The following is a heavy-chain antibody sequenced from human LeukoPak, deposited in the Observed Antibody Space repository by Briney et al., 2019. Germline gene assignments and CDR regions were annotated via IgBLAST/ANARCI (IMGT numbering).Heavy chain of an antibody. J-gene: IGHJ4*02. CDR3: ARKYDSSGYYDY. Sequence: KTSETLSLTCAVYGGSFSGYYWSWIRQPPGKGLEWIGEINHSGSTNYNPSLKSRVTISVDTSKNQFSLKLSSVTVADTAVYYRARKYDSSGYYDYWGQGTLVTVSS. CDR2: INHSGST. CDR1: GGSFSGYY. V-gene: IGHV4-34*01. D-gene: IGHD3-22*01.